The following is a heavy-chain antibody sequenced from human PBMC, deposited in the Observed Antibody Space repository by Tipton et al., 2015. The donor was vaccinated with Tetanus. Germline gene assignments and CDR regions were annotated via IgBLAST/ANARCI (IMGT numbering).Heavy chain of an antibody. CDR2: IYPGDSDT. J-gene: IGHJ4*02. CDR1: GYIFNNYW. CDR3: ARAHCTDGVCNFDF. V-gene: IGHV5-51*01. Sequence: QLVQSGGEVKKPGESLKISCKGSGYIFNNYWIGWVRQKPGKGLEWMGIIYPGDSDTRYSPSFQGQVTIPVDKSINTAYLQWSSLKASDTSMFYCARAHCTDGVCNFDFWGQGVLVTVAS. D-gene: IGHD2-8*01.